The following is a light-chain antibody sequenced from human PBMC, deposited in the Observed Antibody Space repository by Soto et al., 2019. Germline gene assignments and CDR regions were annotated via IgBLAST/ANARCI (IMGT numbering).Light chain of an antibody. V-gene: IGKV3-15*01. CDR1: QSVSSG. J-gene: IGKJ5*01. CDR2: GAS. Sequence: EIVMTHSPATLSVSPGEIATLSCRASQSVSSGYLAWYQQKPGQAPRLVIYGASTRATGIPARFSGGGSGTEFTLTISSLQSEDFAVYYCQQYNSWPPITFGQGTRLEIK. CDR3: QQYNSWPPIT.